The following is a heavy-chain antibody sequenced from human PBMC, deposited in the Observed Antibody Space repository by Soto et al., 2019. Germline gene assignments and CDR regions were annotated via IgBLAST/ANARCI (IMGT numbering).Heavy chain of an antibody. J-gene: IGHJ3*02. Sequence: PSETLSLTCTVSGGSISSYYWSWIRQPAGKGLEWIGRIYTSGSTNYNPSLKSRVTMSVDTSKNQFSLKLSSVTAADTAVYYCAREPYSGSPKDAFDIWGQGTMVTVS. CDR3: AREPYSGSPKDAFDI. CDR2: IYTSGST. CDR1: GGSISSYY. D-gene: IGHD1-26*01. V-gene: IGHV4-4*07.